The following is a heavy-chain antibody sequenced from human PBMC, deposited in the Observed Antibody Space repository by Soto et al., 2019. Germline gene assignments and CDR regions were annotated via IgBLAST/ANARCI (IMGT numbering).Heavy chain of an antibody. V-gene: IGHV3-9*01. J-gene: IGHJ3*02. D-gene: IGHD2-2*01. CDR2: ISWDSNSI. CDR3: VKDIEENQLLYDAFDI. CDR1: GFRFDDYA. Sequence: EVQLVESGGGLVQPGRSLRLSCVASGFRFDDYAMHWVRQAPGKGLEWVSGISWDSNSIGYADSVKGRFTISRDSAKNSLYLQMKSLRAEDTALYYCVKDIEENQLLYDAFDIWCQGTMVTVSS.